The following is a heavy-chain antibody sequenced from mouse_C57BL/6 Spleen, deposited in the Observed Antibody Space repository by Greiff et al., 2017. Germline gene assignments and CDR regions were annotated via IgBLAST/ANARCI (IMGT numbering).Heavy chain of an antibody. CDR2: ISSGGSYT. J-gene: IGHJ2*01. CDR1: GFTFSSYG. Sequence: EVQGVESGGDLVKPGGSLKLSCAASGFTFSSYGMSWVRQTPDKRLEWVATISSGGSYTYYPDSVKGRFTISRDNAKNTLYLQMSSLKSEDTAMYYCARQAYYDYDGDYFDYWGQGTTLTVSS. D-gene: IGHD2-4*01. V-gene: IGHV5-6*01. CDR3: ARQAYYDYDGDYFDY.